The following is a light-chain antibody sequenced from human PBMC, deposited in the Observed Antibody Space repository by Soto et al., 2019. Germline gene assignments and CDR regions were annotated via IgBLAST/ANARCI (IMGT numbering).Light chain of an antibody. CDR1: QSISDY. Sequence: DIQMTQSPSSLSASVGDRVAITCRSSQSISDYLNWYQQKPGKALKLLIYGASNLQSGVPPRFSDSGSGSEFTLTISGLQPEDSAIYFCQHSYSLPLTFGPGTKVDVK. V-gene: IGKV1-39*01. CDR2: GAS. J-gene: IGKJ3*01. CDR3: QHSYSLPLT.